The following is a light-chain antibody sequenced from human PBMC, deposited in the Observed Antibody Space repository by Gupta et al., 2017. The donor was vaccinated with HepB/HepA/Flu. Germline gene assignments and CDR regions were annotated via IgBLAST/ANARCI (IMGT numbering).Light chain of an antibody. CDR2: KAS. V-gene: IGKV1-5*03. Sequence: DIQMTQSPSTLSASVGDRVTITCRASQSISSWLAWYQQKPGKAPKLLIYKASSLESGVPSRFSGSGSGTEFTLTISSLQPDDFATYYCLQYSGFTWTFGQGTKVEIK. CDR3: LQYSGFTWT. J-gene: IGKJ1*01. CDR1: QSISSW.